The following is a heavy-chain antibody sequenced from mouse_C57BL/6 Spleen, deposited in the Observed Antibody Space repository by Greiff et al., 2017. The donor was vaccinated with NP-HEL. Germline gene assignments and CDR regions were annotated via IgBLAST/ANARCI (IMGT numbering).Heavy chain of an antibody. V-gene: IGHV1-42*01. CDR1: GYSFTGYY. D-gene: IGHD2-3*01. Sequence: VQLQQSGPELVKPGASVKISCKASGYSFTGYYMNWVKQSPEKSLEWIGEINPSTGGTTYNQRLKAKATLTVDKSSSTAYMQLKSLTSEDSAVYYCARGGGYYYWGQGTTLTVSS. CDR3: ARGGGYYY. CDR2: INPSTGGT. J-gene: IGHJ2*01.